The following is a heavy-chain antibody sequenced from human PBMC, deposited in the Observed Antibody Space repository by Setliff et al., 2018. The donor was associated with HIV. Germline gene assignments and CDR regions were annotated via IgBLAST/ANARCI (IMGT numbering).Heavy chain of an antibody. CDR3: ARGGIIMVRGVSNWFDP. CDR1: GGSFSGYY. D-gene: IGHD3-10*01. V-gene: IGHV4-34*01. J-gene: IGHJ5*02. CDR2: INHSGST. Sequence: LSLTCAVYGGSFSGYYWSWIRQSPGKGLEWIGEINHSGSTNYNPSLKSRVTMSVATSKNQFSLKLTSVTAADTAVYYCARGGIIMVRGVSNWFDPWGRGTLVTVSS.